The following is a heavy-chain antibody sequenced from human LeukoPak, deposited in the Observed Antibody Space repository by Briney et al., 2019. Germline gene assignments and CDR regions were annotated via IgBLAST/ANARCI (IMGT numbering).Heavy chain of an antibody. V-gene: IGHV4-59*01. CDR3: AREGEGFNWFDP. CDR1: GVSITTYY. Sequence: SETLSLTCAVSGVSITTYYWTWIRQPPGKGPEWIGYIYYSGSTSYNPSLKSRVTISVDTSKNQFSLKLSSVTVADTAVYYCAREGEGFNWFDPWGQGTLVTVSS. D-gene: IGHD3-16*01. CDR2: IYYSGST. J-gene: IGHJ5*02.